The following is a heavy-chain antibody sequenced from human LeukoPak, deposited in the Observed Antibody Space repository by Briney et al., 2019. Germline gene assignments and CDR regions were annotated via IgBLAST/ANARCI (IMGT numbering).Heavy chain of an antibody. CDR1: GGTFSSYA. CDR2: IIPIFGTA. J-gene: IGHJ3*02. V-gene: IGHV1-69*05. D-gene: IGHD2-2*01. Sequence: ASVKVSCKASGGTFSSYAISWVRQAPGQGLEWMGGIIPIFGTANYAQKFQGRVTITTDESTSTAYMELSSLRSEDTAVYYCARDNPIVVVPAANAFDIWGQGTMVTVSS. CDR3: ARDNPIVVVPAANAFDI.